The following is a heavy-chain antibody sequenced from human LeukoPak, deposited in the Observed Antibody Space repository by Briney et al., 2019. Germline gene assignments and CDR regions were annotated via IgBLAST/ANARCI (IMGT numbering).Heavy chain of an antibody. D-gene: IGHD3-3*01. CDR3: ARVRDFWSGYDY. CDR2: IYYSGST. J-gene: IGHJ4*02. CDR1: GGSISSYY. V-gene: IGHV4-59*01. Sequence: SETLSLTCTVSGGSISSYYWSWIRQPPGQGLEWIGYIYYSGSTNYNPSLKSRVTISVDTSKNQFSLKLSSVTAADTAVYYCARVRDFWSGYDYWGQGTLVTVSS.